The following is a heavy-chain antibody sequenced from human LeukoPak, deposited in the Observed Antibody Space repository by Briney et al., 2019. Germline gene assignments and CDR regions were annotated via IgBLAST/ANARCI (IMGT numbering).Heavy chain of an antibody. CDR2: IYTSGST. D-gene: IGHD4/OR15-4a*01. CDR1: GGSFSSYY. Sequence: SQTLSLTCTVSGGSFSSYYWSWIRQPAGKGLEWIGRIYTSGSTNYNPSLMSRGTMSVDTSKNKFSLKLSSVTAADTAVYYCARGAKDFDPWGQGTLVTVSS. CDR3: ARGAKDFDP. J-gene: IGHJ5*02. V-gene: IGHV4-4*07.